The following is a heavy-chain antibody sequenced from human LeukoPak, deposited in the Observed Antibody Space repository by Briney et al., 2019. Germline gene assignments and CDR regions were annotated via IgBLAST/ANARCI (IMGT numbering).Heavy chain of an antibody. CDR2: IKGDGSST. J-gene: IGHJ4*02. D-gene: IGHD5-12*01. CDR3: AGWGDSGYDHS. CDR1: GLTFSSYW. Sequence: GGSLRLSCAGSGLTFSSYWMHWVRHAPGKGLVWVSRIKGDGSSTSYADSVKGRFTISRDNTKNTLYLQMNSLRAEDTAVYYCAGWGDSGYDHSWGQGTLVTVSS. V-gene: IGHV3-74*01.